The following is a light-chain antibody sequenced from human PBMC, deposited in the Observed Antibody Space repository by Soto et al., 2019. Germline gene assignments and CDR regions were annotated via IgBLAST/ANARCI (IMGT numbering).Light chain of an antibody. Sequence: EFVLTQSPDTLSLSPGERATLSCRASQSVRSSLAWYQQKPGQAPRLLIYDASNRATGIPARFSGSGSGTDFTLTISSLEPEDFAVYYCQQRSNWPPEVTFGPGTKVDIK. CDR2: DAS. CDR3: QQRSNWPPEVT. CDR1: QSVRSS. J-gene: IGKJ3*01. V-gene: IGKV3-11*01.